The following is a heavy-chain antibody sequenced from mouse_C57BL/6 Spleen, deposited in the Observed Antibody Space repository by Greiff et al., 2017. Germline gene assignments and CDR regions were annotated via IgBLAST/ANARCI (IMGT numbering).Heavy chain of an antibody. V-gene: IGHV1-82*01. D-gene: IGHD4-1*01. Sequence: VKLMESGPELVKPGASVKISCKASGYAFSSSWMNWVKQRPGKGLEWIGRIYPGDGDTNYNGKFKGKATLTADKSSSTAYMQLSSLTSEDSAVYFCARERLTGTAYYYAMDYWGQGTSVTVSS. CDR1: GYAFSSSW. CDR2: IYPGDGDT. J-gene: IGHJ4*01. CDR3: ARERLTGTAYYYAMDY.